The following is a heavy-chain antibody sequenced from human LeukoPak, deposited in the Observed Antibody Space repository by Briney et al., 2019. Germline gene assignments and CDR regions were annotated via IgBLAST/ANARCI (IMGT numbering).Heavy chain of an antibody. V-gene: IGHV3-11*05. Sequence: AGGSLRHSCSASGLPLSGYLMKSVRQAPGKGLEWVSYISSSSSYTNYADSVRGRFTISRDNAKNSLHLQMNSLRAEDTAVYYCARAVATVTTGDNWFDPWGQGTLVTVSS. J-gene: IGHJ5*02. D-gene: IGHD4-17*01. CDR3: ARAVATVTTGDNWFDP. CDR1: GLPLSGYL. CDR2: ISSSSSYT.